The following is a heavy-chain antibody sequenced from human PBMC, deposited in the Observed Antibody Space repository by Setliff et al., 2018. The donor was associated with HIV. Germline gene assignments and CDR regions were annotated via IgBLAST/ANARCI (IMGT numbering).Heavy chain of an antibody. V-gene: IGHV1-69*13. CDR1: GGTLSTSA. J-gene: IGHJ4*02. D-gene: IGHD5-18*01. CDR2: FIPMFGIT. Sequence: GASVKVSCKASGGTLSTSAIGWLRQAPGQGLEWMGGFIPMFGITQYAQKFQGRVTITADESTKTAYMELSSLRSEDTAVYYCATPLDATMGRDYWGQGTLVTVSS. CDR3: ATPLDATMGRDY.